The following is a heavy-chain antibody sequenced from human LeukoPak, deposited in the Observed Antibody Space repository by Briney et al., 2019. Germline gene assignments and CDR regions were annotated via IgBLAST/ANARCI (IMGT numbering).Heavy chain of an antibody. V-gene: IGHV4-34*01. CDR1: GGSFSGYY. CDR2: INHSGST. J-gene: IGHJ4*02. Sequence: SETLSLTCAVYGGSFSGYYWSWIRQPPGKGLEWIGEINHSGSTNYNPSLKSRVTISVDTSKNQFSLKLSSVTAADTAVYYCARDVDTAYFDYWGQGTLVTVSS. CDR3: ARDVDTAYFDY. D-gene: IGHD5-18*01.